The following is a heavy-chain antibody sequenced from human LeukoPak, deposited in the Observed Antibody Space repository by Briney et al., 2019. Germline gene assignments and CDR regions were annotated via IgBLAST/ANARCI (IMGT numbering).Heavy chain of an antibody. CDR2: IWYDGSNK. J-gene: IGHJ6*02. CDR1: GFTFSSYG. D-gene: IGHD1-26*01. Sequence: PGGSLRLSCAASGFTFSSYGMHWVRQAPGKGLEWVAVIWYDGSNKYYADSVKGRFTISRDNSKNTLYLQMNSLRAEDTAVYYCARADSGSYYYYGMDVWGQGTTVTVSS. V-gene: IGHV3-33*01. CDR3: ARADSGSYYYYGMDV.